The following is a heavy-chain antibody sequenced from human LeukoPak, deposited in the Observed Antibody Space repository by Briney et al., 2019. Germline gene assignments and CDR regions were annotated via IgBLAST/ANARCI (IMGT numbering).Heavy chain of an antibody. CDR3: ARLRRYYYDSSGYYWDVYYYYYGMDV. V-gene: IGHV4-34*01. CDR2: INHSGST. Sequence: PSETLSLTCAVYGGSFSGYYWSWIRQPPGKGLEWIGEINHSGSTNYNPSLKSRVTISVDTFKNQFSLKLSSVTAADTAVYYCARLRRYYYDSSGYYWDVYYYYYGMDVWGQGTTVTVSS. D-gene: IGHD3-22*01. CDR1: GGSFSGYY. J-gene: IGHJ6*02.